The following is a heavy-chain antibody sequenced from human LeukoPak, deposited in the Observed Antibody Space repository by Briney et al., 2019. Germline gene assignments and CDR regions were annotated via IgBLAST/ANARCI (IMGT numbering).Heavy chain of an antibody. Sequence: ASVKVSCKVSGYTLTELSMHWVRQAPGKGLEWMGGFDPEDGETIYAQKFQGRVTMTEDTSTDTAYMELSSLRSEDTAVYYCATTYNYYDSSGSPYWGQGTLVTVSS. D-gene: IGHD3-22*01. CDR2: FDPEDGET. J-gene: IGHJ4*02. V-gene: IGHV1-24*01. CDR3: ATTYNYYDSSGSPY. CDR1: GYTLTELS.